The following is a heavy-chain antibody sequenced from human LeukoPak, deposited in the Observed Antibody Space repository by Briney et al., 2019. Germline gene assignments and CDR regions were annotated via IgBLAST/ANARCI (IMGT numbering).Heavy chain of an antibody. CDR3: ARVKYSGYDGDFDY. V-gene: IGHV3-7*01. CDR1: GFTFSSYW. J-gene: IGHJ4*02. Sequence: GGSLRLSCAASGFTFSSYWMSWVRQAPGKGLEWVANIKQDGSEKYYVDSVKGRFTISRDNAKNSLYLQMNSLRAADTAVYYCARVKYSGYDGDFDYWGQGTLVTVSS. CDR2: IKQDGSEK. D-gene: IGHD5-12*01.